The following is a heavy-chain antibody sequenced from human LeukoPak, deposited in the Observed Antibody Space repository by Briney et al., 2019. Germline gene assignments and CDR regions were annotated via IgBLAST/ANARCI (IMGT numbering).Heavy chain of an antibody. J-gene: IGHJ4*02. Sequence: GGSLRLSCAASGFTFSSYVMSWVRQAPGKGLEWVSAISGSGGSTYYADSVKGRFTISRDNSKNTLYLQMNSLRAEDTAVYYCAKTTYDILTGYLLDPFDYWGQGTLVTVSS. CDR1: GFTFSSYV. CDR2: ISGSGGST. D-gene: IGHD3-9*01. CDR3: AKTTYDILTGYLLDPFDY. V-gene: IGHV3-23*01.